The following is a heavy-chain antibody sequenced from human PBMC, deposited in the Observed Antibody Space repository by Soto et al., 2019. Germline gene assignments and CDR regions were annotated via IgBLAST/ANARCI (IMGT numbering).Heavy chain of an antibody. CDR3: ARRYSSAFDI. V-gene: IGHV4-59*08. CDR1: GGSISSYY. D-gene: IGHD6-13*01. J-gene: IGHJ3*02. Sequence: PETLSLTCSVSGGSISSYYWSWIRQPPGKGLEWIGYIYYSGSTNYNPSLKSRVTISVDTSKNQFSLKLSSVTAADTAVYYCARRYSSAFDIWGQGTMVTVSS. CDR2: IYYSGST.